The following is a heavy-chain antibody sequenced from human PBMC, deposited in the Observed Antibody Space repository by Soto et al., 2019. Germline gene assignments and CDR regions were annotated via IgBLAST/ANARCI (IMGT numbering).Heavy chain of an antibody. Sequence: SETLSLTCAVYGGSFSGYYWSWIRQPPGKGLEWIGEINHSGSTDYNPSLKSRVTISVDTSKNQFSLKLSSVTAADTAVYYCARGNYDILTGYFRGYGYWGQGTLVTVSS. D-gene: IGHD3-9*01. CDR1: GGSFSGYY. CDR3: ARGNYDILTGYFRGYGY. J-gene: IGHJ4*02. CDR2: INHSGST. V-gene: IGHV4-34*01.